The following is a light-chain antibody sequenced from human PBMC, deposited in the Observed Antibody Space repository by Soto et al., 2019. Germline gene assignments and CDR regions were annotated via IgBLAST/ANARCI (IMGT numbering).Light chain of an antibody. CDR2: DVS. Sequence: QSVLTQPASVSGSPGQSITISCTGTSSDVGGYDYASWYQQHPGKAPKLLIYDVSNRPSGVSNRFSGSKSGNTASLTISGLQAEDEADYYCSSYTSTNTVIFGGGTKLTVL. V-gene: IGLV2-14*01. J-gene: IGLJ2*01. CDR1: SSDVGGYDY. CDR3: SSYTSTNTVI.